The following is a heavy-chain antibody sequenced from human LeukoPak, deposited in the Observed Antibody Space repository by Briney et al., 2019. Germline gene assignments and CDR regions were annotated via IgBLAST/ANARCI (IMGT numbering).Heavy chain of an antibody. CDR1: GGSISSGGYY. D-gene: IGHD2-2*01. CDR2: IYHSGST. J-gene: IGHJ4*02. Sequence: PSQTLSLTCTVSGGSISSGGYYWSWIRQPPGKGLEWIGYIYHSGSTYYNPSLKSRVTISVDRSKNQFSLKLSSVTAADTAVHYCACWPLPIVVVPAAPGYWGQGTLVTVSS. V-gene: IGHV4-30-2*01. CDR3: ACWPLPIVVVPAAPGY.